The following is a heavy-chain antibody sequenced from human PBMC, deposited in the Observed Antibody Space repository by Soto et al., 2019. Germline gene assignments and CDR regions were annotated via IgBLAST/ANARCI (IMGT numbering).Heavy chain of an antibody. CDR3: ARDHHLGARRYFDP. J-gene: IGHJ4*02. V-gene: IGHV3-11*05. Sequence: QVQLVESGGGLVKPGGSLRLSCAASGFTFSDYYMNWIRQAPGKGLEWVSYISGSSSHTNYADSVKGRFTISRDNAKNSLYLQTNSLRAEDTAVYYCARDHHLGARRYFDPWGKGSMVTVSS. CDR2: ISGSSSHT. D-gene: IGHD1-26*01. CDR1: GFTFSDYY.